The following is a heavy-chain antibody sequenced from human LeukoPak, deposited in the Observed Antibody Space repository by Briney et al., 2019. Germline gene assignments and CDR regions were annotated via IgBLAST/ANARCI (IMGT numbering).Heavy chain of an antibody. CDR1: GGSFSGYY. CDR2: INHSGST. Sequence: SETLSLTCAVYGGSFSGYYWSWIRQPPGKGLEWIGEINHSGSTNYNPSLKSRVTISVDTSKSQFSLRLTSVTAADTAVYYCARKIDFDIWGQGTLVAVSS. V-gene: IGHV4-34*01. CDR3: ARKIDFDI. D-gene: IGHD2-21*01. J-gene: IGHJ3*02.